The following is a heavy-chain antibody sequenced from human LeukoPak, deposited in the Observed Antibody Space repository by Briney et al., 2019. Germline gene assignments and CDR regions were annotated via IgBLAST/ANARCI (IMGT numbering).Heavy chain of an antibody. CDR2: IIPIFGIA. Sequence: GASVKVSCKASGGTFSSYAIIWVRQAPGQGLEWMGRIIPIFGIANYAQKFQGRVTITADKSTSTAYMELSSLRSEDTAVYYCARELSYCGGDCYSIPDYWGQGTLVTVSS. J-gene: IGHJ4*02. CDR1: GGTFSSYA. CDR3: ARELSYCGGDCYSIPDY. D-gene: IGHD2-21*02. V-gene: IGHV1-69*04.